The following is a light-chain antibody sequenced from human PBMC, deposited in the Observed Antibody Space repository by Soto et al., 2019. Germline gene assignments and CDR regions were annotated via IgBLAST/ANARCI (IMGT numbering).Light chain of an antibody. V-gene: IGKV3-20*01. Sequence: EIVLTQSPGTLSLSPGERATLSCRASQSVSSSYLAWYQQKPGQAPRLLIYGASSRATGIPDRFSGSGSGTDFTLTISRLEPEDFAVYYCQQYHSSPLVTFGQGTRLEIK. CDR1: QSVSSSY. CDR2: GAS. CDR3: QQYHSSPLVT. J-gene: IGKJ5*01.